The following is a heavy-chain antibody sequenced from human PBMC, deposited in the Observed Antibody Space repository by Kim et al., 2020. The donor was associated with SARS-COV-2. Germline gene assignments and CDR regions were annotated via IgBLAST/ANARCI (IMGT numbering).Heavy chain of an antibody. J-gene: IGHJ5*02. CDR2: IYYIGST. CDR1: GGSISSSRYY. D-gene: IGHD3-3*01. V-gene: IGHV4-39*06. CDR3: AGVLRFSVKVGWFDP. Sequence: SETLSLTCSVSGGSISSSRYYWGWIRQPPGKGLEWIASIYYIGSTYYNPSLKSRVTISVDTSKNQFPLKLSFVTAAATAVYYCAGVLRFSVKVGWFDPWG.